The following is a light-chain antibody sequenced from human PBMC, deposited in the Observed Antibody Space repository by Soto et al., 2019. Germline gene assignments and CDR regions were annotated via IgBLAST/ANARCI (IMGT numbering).Light chain of an antibody. CDR2: AAS. CDR3: QQSYSTPPT. Sequence: IQMTQSPYSLSASVGYRVTITCRASQSISNYLNWYQQKPGKAPKLLIYAASSLHSGVPSRFSGSGSGTDFTLTISSLQPEDFATYYCQQSYSTPPTFGQGNKVDIK. J-gene: IGKJ1*01. V-gene: IGKV1-39*01. CDR1: QSISNY.